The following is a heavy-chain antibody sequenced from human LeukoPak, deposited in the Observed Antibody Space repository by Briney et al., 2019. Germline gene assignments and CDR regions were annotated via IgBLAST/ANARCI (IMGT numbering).Heavy chain of an antibody. V-gene: IGHV1-58*02. J-gene: IGHJ4*02. CDR2: IVVGSGNT. D-gene: IGHD1-26*01. Sequence: GASVKVSCKAAGFAFTSSAMQWERQARGQRLGWIGWIVVGSGNTNYAQKFQERVTITRDMSTSTAYMELSSLRSEDTAVYYCAAKVLSGKVGATIFDYWGQGTLVTVSS. CDR3: AAKVLSGKVGATIFDY. CDR1: GFAFTSSA.